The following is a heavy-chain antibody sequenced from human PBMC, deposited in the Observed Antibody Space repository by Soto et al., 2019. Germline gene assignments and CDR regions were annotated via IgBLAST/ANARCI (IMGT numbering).Heavy chain of an antibody. J-gene: IGHJ6*02. CDR2: FDPEDGET. D-gene: IGHD6-13*01. CDR3: ARDSSSWYGYYYYGMDV. CDR1: GYTLTELS. V-gene: IGHV1-24*01. Sequence: ASVKVSCKVSGYTLTELSMHWVRQAPGKGLEWMGGFDPEDGETIYAQKFQGRVTMTEDTSTDTAYMELSSLRSEDTAVYYCARDSSSWYGYYYYGMDVWGQGTTVTVSS.